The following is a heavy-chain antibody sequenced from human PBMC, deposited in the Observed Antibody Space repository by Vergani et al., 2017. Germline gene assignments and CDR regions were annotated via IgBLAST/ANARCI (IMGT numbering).Heavy chain of an antibody. CDR3: AKDRRVGDHFDY. CDR2: ISVSGGST. CDR1: GFTFSSYA. Sequence: EVQLLESGGGLVQPGGSLRLSCAASGFTFSSYAMSWVRQAPGKGLEWVSAISVSGGSTYYADSVKGRFTISRDNSKNTLYLQMNSLRAEDTAVYYCAKDRRVGDHFDYWGQGTLVTVSS. V-gene: IGHV3-23*01. D-gene: IGHD1-26*01. J-gene: IGHJ4*02.